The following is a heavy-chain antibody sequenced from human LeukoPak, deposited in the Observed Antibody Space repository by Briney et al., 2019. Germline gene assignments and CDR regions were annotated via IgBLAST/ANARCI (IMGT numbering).Heavy chain of an antibody. Sequence: SVKVSCKASGGTFSSYAISWVRQAPGQGLEWMGGIIPIFGTANYAQKFQGRVTITADECTSTAYMELSSLRSEDTAVYYCARDYYDSSGRNWFDPWGQGTLVTVSS. CDR3: ARDYYDSSGRNWFDP. CDR1: GGTFSSYA. V-gene: IGHV1-69*01. CDR2: IIPIFGTA. D-gene: IGHD3-22*01. J-gene: IGHJ5*02.